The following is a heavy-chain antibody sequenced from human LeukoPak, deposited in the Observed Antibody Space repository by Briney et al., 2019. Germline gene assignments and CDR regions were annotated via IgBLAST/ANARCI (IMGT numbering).Heavy chain of an antibody. J-gene: IGHJ4*02. D-gene: IGHD3-3*01. V-gene: IGHV4-34*01. Sequence: PSETLSLTCAVYGGSFSGYYWSWIRQPPGKGLEWVGEINHSGSTNYNPSLKSRVTISVDTSKNQFSLKLSSVAAADTAVYYCARALTYYDFWSGYSTGGAFDYWGQGTLVTVSS. CDR1: GGSFSGYY. CDR2: INHSGST. CDR3: ARALTYYDFWSGYSTGGAFDY.